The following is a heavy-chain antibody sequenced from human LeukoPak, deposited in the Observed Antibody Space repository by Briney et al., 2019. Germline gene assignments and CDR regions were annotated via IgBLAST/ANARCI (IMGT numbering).Heavy chain of an antibody. V-gene: IGHV1-18*01. Sequence: GASVKDSCKPSGYTFTSYAISWLRQAPGQGLEWMGWISTYSGNTNYAQKLQGRITMTIETSTSTAYMELRSLRSDDTAVYYCARGGSRVVTYGNFDYWGQGTLVTVSS. CDR1: GYTFTSYA. D-gene: IGHD2-21*02. CDR2: ISTYSGNT. J-gene: IGHJ4*02. CDR3: ARGGSRVVTYGNFDY.